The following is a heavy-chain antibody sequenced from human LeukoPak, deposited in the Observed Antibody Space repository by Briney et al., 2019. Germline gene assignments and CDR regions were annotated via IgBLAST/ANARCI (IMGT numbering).Heavy chain of an antibody. V-gene: IGHV4-59*12. CDR1: GGSISSYY. D-gene: IGHD3-16*01. CDR2: IYYSGST. J-gene: IGHJ6*03. Sequence: QTSETLSLTCTVSGGSISSYYWSWIRQPPGKGLEWIGYIYYSGSTNYNPSLKSRVTISVDTSKNQFSLKLSSVTAADTAVYYCARDSPWATGKYYYMDVWGKGTTVTVSS. CDR3: ARDSPWATGKYYYMDV.